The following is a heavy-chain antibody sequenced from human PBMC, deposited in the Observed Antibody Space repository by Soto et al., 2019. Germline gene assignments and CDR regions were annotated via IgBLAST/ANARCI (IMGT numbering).Heavy chain of an antibody. Sequence: QVQLVQAGAEVKKPGASVRVSCKTSGYTFINYDITWVRQAPGQGLEWMGCISAYNGDTSSSEKLQDRFTMTTDTSTNTVYMDLRSLTSDGTAVYYCARWSAIVGGAEALDVWGQGTRVIVSS. D-gene: IGHD1-26*01. CDR2: ISAYNGDT. V-gene: IGHV1-18*01. J-gene: IGHJ3*01. CDR3: ARWSAIVGGAEALDV. CDR1: GYTFINYD.